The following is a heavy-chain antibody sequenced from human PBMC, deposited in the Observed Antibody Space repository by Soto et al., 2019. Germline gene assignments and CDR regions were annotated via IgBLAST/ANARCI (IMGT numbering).Heavy chain of an antibody. CDR1: GDTFRNYA. V-gene: IGHV1-69*18. J-gene: IGHJ4*02. Sequence: QVQLVQSGAEVKKPGSSVKVSCKASGDTFRNYAFTWVRQAPGQGLEWMATIIPLFSTRFAQKFQGSVTMTADESTRTDYMYLSTPKSADTAVYYCARDPGLAVVGRGTSFEHWGQGTLVTAS. CDR3: ARDPGLAVVGRGTSFEH. D-gene: IGHD6-19*01. CDR2: IIPLFST.